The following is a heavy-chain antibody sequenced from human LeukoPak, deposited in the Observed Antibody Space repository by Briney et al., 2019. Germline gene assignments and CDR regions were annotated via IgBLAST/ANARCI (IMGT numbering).Heavy chain of an antibody. CDR3: VRGLRYFDWLLEY. D-gene: IGHD3-9*01. J-gene: IGHJ4*02. CDR2: ISSSGSTI. V-gene: IGHV3-48*03. CDR1: GFTLSSYE. Sequence: GGSLRLSCAASGFTLSSYEMNWVRQAPGKGLEWVSYISSSGSTIYYADSVKGRFTISRDNAKNSLYLQMNSLRAEDTAVYYGVRGLRYFDWLLEYWGQGTLVTVSS.